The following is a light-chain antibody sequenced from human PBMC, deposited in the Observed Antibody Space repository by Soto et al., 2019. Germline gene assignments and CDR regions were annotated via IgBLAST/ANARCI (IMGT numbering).Light chain of an antibody. CDR1: QSVSSSY. V-gene: IGKV3-20*01. J-gene: IGKJ1*01. Sequence: EIVLTQSPGTLSLSPGERATLSCRASQSVSSSYLAWYQQKPGQAPRLLIYGASSRATGIPDRFSGSGSGTDFTLSLSRLEPEDFAVYYWQQYGSALTWTSGQGTKGEIK. CDR2: GAS. CDR3: QQYGSALTWT.